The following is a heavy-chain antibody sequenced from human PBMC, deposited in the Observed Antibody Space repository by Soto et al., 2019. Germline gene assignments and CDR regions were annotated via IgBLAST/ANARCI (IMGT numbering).Heavy chain of an antibody. D-gene: IGHD1-20*01. CDR3: ASSQKGYNWNYFDH. J-gene: IGHJ4*02. V-gene: IGHV4-39*01. CDR2: AFYTGFT. CDR1: GGSISGSYYY. Sequence: SETLSLTCAVSGGSISGSYYYWGWLRQSPGRGPEWIGSAFYTGFTSYNPSLESRVSVSVDTSKNQFSLKVSAVTAADTAVYYCASSQKGYNWNYFDHWGQGALVTVSS.